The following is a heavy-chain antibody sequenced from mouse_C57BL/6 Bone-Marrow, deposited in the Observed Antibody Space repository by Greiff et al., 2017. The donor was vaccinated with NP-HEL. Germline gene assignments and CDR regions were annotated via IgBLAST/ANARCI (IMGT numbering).Heavy chain of an antibody. CDR2: ISSGSSTI. Sequence: EVKLVESGGGLVKPGGSLKLSCAASGFTFSDYGMHWVRQAPEKGLEWVAYISSGSSTINYTDTVKGRVTISRDNAKNTPYLQITSLTSEDTSMYYSITTVPFAYWGQGTRVTVSA. J-gene: IGHJ3*01. CDR3: ITTVPFAY. V-gene: IGHV5-17*01. D-gene: IGHD1-1*01. CDR1: GFTFSDYG.